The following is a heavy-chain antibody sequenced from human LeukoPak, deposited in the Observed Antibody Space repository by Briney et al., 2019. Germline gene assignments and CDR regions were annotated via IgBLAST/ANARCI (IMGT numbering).Heavy chain of an antibody. CDR3: ARDFPGYCTNGVCSGWFDP. J-gene: IGHJ5*02. V-gene: IGHV4-39*02. D-gene: IGHD2-8*01. Sequence: SETLSLTCTVSGGSISSSSYYWGWIRQPPGKGLEWIGSIYYSGSTYYNPSLESRVTISVDTSKNQFSLKLSSVTAAGTAVYYCARDFPGYCTNGVCSGWFDPWGQETLVTVSS. CDR2: IYYSGST. CDR1: GGSISSSSYY.